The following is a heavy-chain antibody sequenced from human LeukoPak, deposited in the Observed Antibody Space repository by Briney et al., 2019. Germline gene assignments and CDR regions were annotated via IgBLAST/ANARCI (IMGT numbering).Heavy chain of an antibody. CDR1: GGSISSYY. V-gene: IGHV4-59*12. CDR3: ARRDSSGYYVY. D-gene: IGHD3-22*01. CDR2: IYDSGST. Sequence: SETLSLTCTVSGGSISSYYWSWIRQPPGKGLEWIGYIYDSGSTNYNRSLKSRVTMSVDTSKNQFSLKLSSVTAADTAVYYCARRDSSGYYVYWGQGALVTVSS. J-gene: IGHJ4*02.